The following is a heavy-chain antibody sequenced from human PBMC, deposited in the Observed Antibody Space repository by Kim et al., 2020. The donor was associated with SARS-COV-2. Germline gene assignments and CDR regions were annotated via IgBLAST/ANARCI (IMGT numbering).Heavy chain of an antibody. V-gene: IGHV3-48*02. D-gene: IGHD3-22*01. CDR3: ARGSSSGYYYDAFYFDY. CDR2: ISSSSSTI. Sequence: GGSLRLSCAASGFTFSSYSMNWVRQAPGKGLEWVSYISSSSSTIYYADSVKGRFTISRDNAKNSLYLQMNSLRDEDTAVYYCARGSSSGYYYDAFYFDYWGQGTLVTVSS. J-gene: IGHJ4*02. CDR1: GFTFSSYS.